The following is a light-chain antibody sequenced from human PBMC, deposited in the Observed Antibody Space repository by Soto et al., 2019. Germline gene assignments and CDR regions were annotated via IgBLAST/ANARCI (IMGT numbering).Light chain of an antibody. CDR1: QSVSGW. V-gene: IGKV1-5*01. Sequence: DIQMPQSPSPLSASLGDTFTVTCLASQSVSGWLAWYQQKPGEAPKLLIYDASALPRGVPSRFSGSGSGTKFTLTIASLQPDDFATYYCQQYETCSGTFGPGTKVDIK. CDR2: DAS. CDR3: QQYETCSGT. J-gene: IGKJ1*01.